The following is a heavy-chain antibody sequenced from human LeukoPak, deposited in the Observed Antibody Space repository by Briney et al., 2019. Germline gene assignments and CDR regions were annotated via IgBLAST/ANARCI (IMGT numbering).Heavy chain of an antibody. V-gene: IGHV3-30*02. CDR2: IRYDGSNK. CDR1: GFIFSSYG. D-gene: IGHD5-12*01. CDR3: AKDRGYSGYDWEGVFDY. J-gene: IGHJ4*02. Sequence: PGGSLRLSCAASGFIFSSYGMHGVRQAPGKGLEWVAFIRYDGSNKYYAESVKGRFTISRDNSKNTLYLQMNSLRAEDTAVYYCAKDRGYSGYDWEGVFDYWGQGTLVTVSS.